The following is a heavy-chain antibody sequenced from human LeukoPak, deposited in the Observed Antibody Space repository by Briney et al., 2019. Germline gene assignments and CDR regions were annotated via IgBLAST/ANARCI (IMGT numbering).Heavy chain of an antibody. J-gene: IGHJ3*02. D-gene: IGHD5-12*01. CDR3: AKGEKCVGYDHDAFDI. CDR2: ISYDGSNK. Sequence: PGGSLRLSCAASGFTFSSYSMHWVRQAPGKGLEWVAVISYDGSNKYYADSVKGRSTISRDNAKNTLYLQMNSLRAEDTAVYYRAKGEKCVGYDHDAFDIWGQGTMVTVSS. CDR1: GFTFSSYS. V-gene: IGHV3-30*04.